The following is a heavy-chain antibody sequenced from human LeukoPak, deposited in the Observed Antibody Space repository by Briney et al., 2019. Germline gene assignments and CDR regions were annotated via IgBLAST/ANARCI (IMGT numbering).Heavy chain of an antibody. CDR3: ARAGYSSGWYAFDI. CDR1: GGSISSGGYS. CDR2: IYHSGST. Sequence: SETLSLTCAVSGGSISSGGYSWSWVRQPPGKGLEWIGYIYHSGSTHYNPSLKSRVTISVDRSKKQFSLKMGSVTAADTAVYYCARAGYSSGWYAFDIWGQGTMVTVSS. D-gene: IGHD6-19*01. J-gene: IGHJ3*02. V-gene: IGHV4-30-2*01.